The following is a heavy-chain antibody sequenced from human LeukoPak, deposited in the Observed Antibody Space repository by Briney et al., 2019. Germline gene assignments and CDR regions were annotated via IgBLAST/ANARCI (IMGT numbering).Heavy chain of an antibody. CDR2: IYYSGST. D-gene: IGHD6-25*01. J-gene: IGHJ6*03. V-gene: IGHV4-59*01. Sequence: PSETLSLTCTVSGGSIITYYWSWIRQPPGKGLEWIGYIYYSGSTNYNPSLKSRVTISVDMSKNQFSLKLSSVTAADTAVYYCAREYASGWYYYVDVWGKGTTVTVSS. CDR3: AREYASGWYYYVDV. CDR1: GGSIITYY.